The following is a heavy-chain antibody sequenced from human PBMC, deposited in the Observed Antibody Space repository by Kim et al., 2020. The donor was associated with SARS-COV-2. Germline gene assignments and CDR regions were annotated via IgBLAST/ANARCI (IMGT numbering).Heavy chain of an antibody. J-gene: IGHJ4*02. V-gene: IGHV3-23*01. Sequence: GGSLRLSCAASGFTFSSYAMSWVRQAPGKGLEWVSAISGSGGSTYYADSVKGRFTISRDNSKNTLYLQMNSLRAEDTAVYYCAKDPSRFLGGRQPWIQLWLRGSYFDYWGQGTLVTVSS. CDR2: ISGSGGST. CDR3: AKDPSRFLGGRQPWIQLWLRGSYFDY. D-gene: IGHD5-18*01. CDR1: GFTFSSYA.